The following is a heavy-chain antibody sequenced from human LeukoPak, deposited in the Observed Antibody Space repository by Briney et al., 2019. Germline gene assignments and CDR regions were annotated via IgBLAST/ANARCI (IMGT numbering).Heavy chain of an antibody. Sequence: ASVKVSCKASGYTFTDYYMHWVRQAPGQGLEWMGWINPNSGGTNFAQKFQGRVTMTRDTSISTAYVELSRLRSDDTAVYYCAAVGRYSYAYHDAFDIWGQRTVVTVS. CDR3: AAVGRYSYAYHDAFDI. CDR2: INPNSGGT. CDR1: GYTFTDYY. D-gene: IGHD5-18*01. J-gene: IGHJ3*02. V-gene: IGHV1-2*02.